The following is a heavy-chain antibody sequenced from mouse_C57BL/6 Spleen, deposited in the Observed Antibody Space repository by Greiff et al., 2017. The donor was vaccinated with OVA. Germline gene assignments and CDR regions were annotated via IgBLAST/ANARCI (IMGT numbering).Heavy chain of an antibody. J-gene: IGHJ4*01. V-gene: IGHV1-72*01. Sequence: QVQLQQPGAELVKPGASVKLSCKASGYTFTSYWMHWVKQRPGGGLEWIGRIDPNSGGTKYNEKFKSKATLTVDKPSSTAYMQLSSLTSEDSAVYYCARAGAYDYGDYAMDYWGQGTSVTVSS. CDR3: ARAGAYDYGDYAMDY. CDR1: GYTFTSYW. CDR2: IDPNSGGT. D-gene: IGHD2-4*01.